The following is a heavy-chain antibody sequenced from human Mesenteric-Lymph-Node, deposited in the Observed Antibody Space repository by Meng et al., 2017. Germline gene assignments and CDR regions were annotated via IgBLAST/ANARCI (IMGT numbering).Heavy chain of an antibody. CDR3: ATDSPYPIKYGMDV. CDR1: GGTFSSYA. Sequence: SVKVSCKASGGTFSSYAISWVRQAPGQGLEWMGGIIPIFGTANYAQKFQGRVTITADKSTSTAYMELSSLRSEDTAVYYCATDSPYPIKYGMDVWGQGTTVTVSS. CDR2: IIPIFGTA. D-gene: IGHD3-9*01. J-gene: IGHJ6*02. V-gene: IGHV1-69*06.